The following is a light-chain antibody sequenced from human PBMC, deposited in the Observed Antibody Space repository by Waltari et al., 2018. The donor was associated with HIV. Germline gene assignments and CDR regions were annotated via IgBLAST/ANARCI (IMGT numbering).Light chain of an antibody. Sequence: QSALTQPASVSGSPGQSITISCTGTNSDLGAYNYVSWYQQHPGKAPNLLIYEVSNRPSGVSNRFSGSKSGTTASLTISGLQAEDEADYYCSSYTGTSTLYVFGPGTKVTVL. CDR1: NSDLGAYNY. V-gene: IGLV2-14*01. CDR2: EVS. J-gene: IGLJ1*01. CDR3: SSYTGTSTLYV.